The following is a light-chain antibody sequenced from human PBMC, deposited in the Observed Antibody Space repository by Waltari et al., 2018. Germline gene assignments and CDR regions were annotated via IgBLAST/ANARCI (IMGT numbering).Light chain of an antibody. V-gene: IGKV1-5*03. Sequence: DIQMTQSPSTLSASVGDRVTISCRASQGISTWWAWYQERPGKVPKLLIYQASTLKSGVPSRFSGSGSGTEFTLTISSLQPDDFATYYCQQHSTYPITFGQGTRLEIK. CDR3: QQHSTYPIT. J-gene: IGKJ5*01. CDR2: QAS. CDR1: QGISTW.